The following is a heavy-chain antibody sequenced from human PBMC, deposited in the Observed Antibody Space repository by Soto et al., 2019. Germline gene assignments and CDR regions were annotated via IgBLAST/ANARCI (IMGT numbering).Heavy chain of an antibody. CDR3: ARGVTFGGVIAPRFDP. D-gene: IGHD3-16*02. CDR2: IHNSGTT. Sequence: SETLSLTCTVSGGSISSGDYYWSWIRQHPGKDLEWIGYIHNSGTTYYIPPLKSRVTMSVDTSKNQLSLKVTSVTAADTAVYYCARGVTFGGVIAPRFDPWGQGALVTVSS. CDR1: GGSISSGDYY. J-gene: IGHJ5*02. V-gene: IGHV4-31*03.